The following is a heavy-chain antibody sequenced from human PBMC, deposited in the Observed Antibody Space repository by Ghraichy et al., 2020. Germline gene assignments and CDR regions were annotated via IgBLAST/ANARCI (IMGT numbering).Heavy chain of an antibody. CDR1: GFNFGSYA. J-gene: IGHJ4*02. V-gene: IGHV3-23*01. Sequence: GSLRLSCATYGFNFGSYAMSWVRQVPGKGLEWVSVIGESGDSTYYADSVKGRFTISRDRSKNTLYLQMDSLRVEDTAVYYCARGSSLSCYASLDYWGQGTLVTVSS. CDR3: ARGSSLSCYASLDY. CDR2: IGESGDST. D-gene: IGHD2-2*01.